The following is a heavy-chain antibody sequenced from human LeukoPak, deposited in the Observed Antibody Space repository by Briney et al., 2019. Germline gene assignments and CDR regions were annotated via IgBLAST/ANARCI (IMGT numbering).Heavy chain of an antibody. J-gene: IGHJ6*02. CDR3: ARGEKLDTFYGMDV. D-gene: IGHD1-1*01. V-gene: IGHV3-30-3*01. Sequence: PGGSLRLSCEASGFTFSSYAMHWVRQAPGKGLEWVAVISYDGSNKYYADSVKGRFTISRDNSKNTLYLQMNSLRAEDTAVYYCARGEKLDTFYGMDVWGQGTTVTVSS. CDR2: ISYDGSNK. CDR1: GFTFSSYA.